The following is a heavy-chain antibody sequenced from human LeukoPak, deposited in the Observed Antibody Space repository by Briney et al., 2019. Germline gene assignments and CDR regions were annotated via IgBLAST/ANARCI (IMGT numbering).Heavy chain of an antibody. CDR3: ARDYGDYGGLGY. J-gene: IGHJ4*02. CDR2: ISSSSSYI. Sequence: PGGSLRLSCAASGFTFSSYSMNWVCQAPGKGLEWVSSISSSSSYIYYADSVKGRFTISRDNAKNSLYLQMNSLRAEDTAVYYCARDYGDYGGLGYWGQGTLVTVSS. D-gene: IGHD4-17*01. V-gene: IGHV3-21*01. CDR1: GFTFSSYS.